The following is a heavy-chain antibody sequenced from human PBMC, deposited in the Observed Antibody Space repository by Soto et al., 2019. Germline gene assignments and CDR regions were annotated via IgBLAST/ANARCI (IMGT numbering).Heavy chain of an antibody. Sequence: QVQLVESGGGVVQPGRSLRLSCAASGFTFSSYAMHWVRQAPGKGLEWVAVISYDGSNKYYADSVKGRFTISRDNSKNTLYLQMNSLRAEDTAVYYCARNEDVVVVAATPLPTDYGMDVWGQGTTVTVSS. D-gene: IGHD2-15*01. CDR3: ARNEDVVVVAATPLPTDYGMDV. CDR2: ISYDGSNK. V-gene: IGHV3-30-3*01. J-gene: IGHJ6*02. CDR1: GFTFSSYA.